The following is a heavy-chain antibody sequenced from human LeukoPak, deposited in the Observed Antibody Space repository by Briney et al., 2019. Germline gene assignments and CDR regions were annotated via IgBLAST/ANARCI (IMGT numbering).Heavy chain of an antibody. CDR2: ISAYNGNT. CDR3: ARGSGGGSTNCQRCRLFDS. J-gene: IGHJ4*02. D-gene: IGHD2-15*01. Sequence: GASVKVSCKASGYTFTSYGISWVRQAPGQGLEWMGWISAYNGNTNYAQKLQGRVTMTTDTSTSTAYMELRSLRSDDTAVYYCARGSGGGSTNCQRCRLFDSWGQGPLVTVSS. V-gene: IGHV1-18*01. CDR1: GYTFTSYG.